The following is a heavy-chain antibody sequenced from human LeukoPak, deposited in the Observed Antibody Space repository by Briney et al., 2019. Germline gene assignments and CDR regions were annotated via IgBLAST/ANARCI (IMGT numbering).Heavy chain of an antibody. J-gene: IGHJ4*02. CDR3: ARSEDGYNLDY. CDR1: GGSISSSYYY. CDR2: IYYSGSA. V-gene: IGHV4-39*07. Sequence: SETLSLTCTVSGGSISSSYYYWGWIRQPPGKGLEWIGSIYYSGSAYYNPSLKSRVTISIDTSKNQFSLKLNSVTAADTAVYYCARSEDGYNLDYWGQGTLVIVSS. D-gene: IGHD5-24*01.